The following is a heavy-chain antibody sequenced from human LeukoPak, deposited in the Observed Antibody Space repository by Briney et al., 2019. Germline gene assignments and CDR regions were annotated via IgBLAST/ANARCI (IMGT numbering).Heavy chain of an antibody. J-gene: IGHJ6*02. CDR3: ARGMVVVPSAYYYGMDV. D-gene: IGHD2-2*01. CDR2: ISAYNGNT. Sequence: ASVKVSCKASGYTFTSYGISWVRQAPGQGLEWMGWISAYNGNTNYAQKLQGRVTMTTDTSTSTAYMELRSLRSDDTAVYYCARGMVVVPSAYYYGMDVWGQGTTVTVSS. V-gene: IGHV1-18*01. CDR1: GYTFTSYG.